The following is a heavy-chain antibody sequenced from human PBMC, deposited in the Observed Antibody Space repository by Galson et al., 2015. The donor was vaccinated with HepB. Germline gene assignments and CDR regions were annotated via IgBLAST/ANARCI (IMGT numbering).Heavy chain of an antibody. J-gene: IGHJ4*02. CDR1: GFTFSRYA. Sequence: SLRLSCAASGFTFSRYAMHWVRQAPGKGLEWVAVISYDGSNKYYADSVKGRFTISRDNSKNTLYLQMNSLRAEDTAVYYCARGKDYFDYWGQGTLVTVSS. V-gene: IGHV3-30-3*01. CDR3: ARGKDYFDY. CDR2: ISYDGSNK.